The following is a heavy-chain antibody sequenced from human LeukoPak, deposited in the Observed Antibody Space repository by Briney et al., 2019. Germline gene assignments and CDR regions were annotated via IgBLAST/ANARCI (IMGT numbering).Heavy chain of an antibody. Sequence: PSETLSLTCAVYGGSFSGYYWSWIRQPPGKGLEWIGEINHSGSTNYNPSLKSRVTISVDTSKNQFSLKLSSVTAADTAVYYCARGVRIRYYYYMDVWGKGTTVTVSS. J-gene: IGHJ6*03. CDR1: GGSFSGYY. V-gene: IGHV4-34*01. CDR2: INHSGST. CDR3: ARGVRIRYYYYMDV. D-gene: IGHD2-21*01.